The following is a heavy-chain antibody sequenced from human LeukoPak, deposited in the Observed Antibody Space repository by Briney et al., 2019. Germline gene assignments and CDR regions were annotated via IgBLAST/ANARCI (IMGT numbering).Heavy chain of an antibody. CDR1: GYSISSGYY. J-gene: IGHJ4*02. V-gene: IGHV4-38-2*02. CDR2: IYHSGST. Sequence: PSETLSLTCTVSGYSISSGYYWGWIRPPPGKGLEWIGSIYHSGSTYYNPSLESRVTISVDTSKNQFSLKLTSVTPADTAVYYCARGDKRVTFGGVSVPFDYWGQGTLVIVSS. D-gene: IGHD3-16*02. CDR3: ARGDKRVTFGGVSVPFDY.